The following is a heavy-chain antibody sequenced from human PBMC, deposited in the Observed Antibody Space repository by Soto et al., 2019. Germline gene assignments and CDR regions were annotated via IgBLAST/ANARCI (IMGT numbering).Heavy chain of an antibody. D-gene: IGHD2-15*01. V-gene: IGHV3-53*01. Sequence: PGGSLRLSCAASGFTVSSNYMSWVRQAPGKGLEWVSVIYSGGSTYYADSVKGRFTISRDNSKNTLYLQMNSLRAEDTAVYYCARGAVVVAAAPGHWGQGTLVTVSS. J-gene: IGHJ4*02. CDR2: IYSGGST. CDR1: GFTVSSNY. CDR3: ARGAVVVAAAPGH.